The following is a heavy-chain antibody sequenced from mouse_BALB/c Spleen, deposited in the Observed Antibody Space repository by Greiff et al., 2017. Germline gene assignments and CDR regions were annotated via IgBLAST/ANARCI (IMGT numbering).Heavy chain of an antibody. Sequence: QVQLQQSGAELVRPGSSVKISFKASGYAFSSYWMNWVKQRPGQGLEWIGQIYPGDGDTNYNGKFKGKATLTADKSSSTAYMQLSSLTSEDSAVYFCAREITTAQAWFAYWGQGTLVTVSA. CDR3: AREITTAQAWFAY. V-gene: IGHV1-80*01. D-gene: IGHD1-2*01. J-gene: IGHJ3*01. CDR2: IYPGDGDT. CDR1: GYAFSSYW.